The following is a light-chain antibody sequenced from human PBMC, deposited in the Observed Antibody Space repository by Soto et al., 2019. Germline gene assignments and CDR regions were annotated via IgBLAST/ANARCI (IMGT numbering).Light chain of an antibody. CDR1: QSLLHSDGKPF. CDR2: EVS. V-gene: IGKV2D-29*01. CDR3: MQSRQLPRT. Sequence: DIVMTQTPLSLYVTPGQPASISCKSSQSLLHSDGKPFLYWYLQRTGQPPQLRIYEVSNRFSGVPDRFSGSGSRTDFTLKISRVEAEDGGVYYLMQSRQLPRTFGQWTKLEIK. J-gene: IGKJ2*01.